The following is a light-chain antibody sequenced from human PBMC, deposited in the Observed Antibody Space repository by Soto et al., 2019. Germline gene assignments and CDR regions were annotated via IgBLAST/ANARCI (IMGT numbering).Light chain of an antibody. J-gene: IGLJ1*01. CDR3: CSYGGSYTYV. CDR1: SSDVGAYNY. CDR2: DVS. Sequence: QSALTQPRSVSGSPGQSVTISCTGTSSDVGAYNYVSWYQQHPGKAPKLMIYDVSKRPSGVPDRFSGSKSGNTASLTISGLRAEDEADYYCCSYGGSYTYVFGTGTKVTVL. V-gene: IGLV2-11*01.